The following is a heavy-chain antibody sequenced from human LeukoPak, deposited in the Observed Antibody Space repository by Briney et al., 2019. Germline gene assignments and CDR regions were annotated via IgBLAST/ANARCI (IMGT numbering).Heavy chain of an antibody. V-gene: IGHV4-59*01. CDR1: GGSISSFY. J-gene: IGHJ4*01. Sequence: PSETLSLPCPVSGGSISSFYWTLVRQPPGKGLECIGFIYYTGSTTYNPSLGSRVTISIDTSKNQFSLRLSSVTAADTAVYYCARGGWSVDYWGQGTLVTVSS. CDR3: ARGGWSVDY. D-gene: IGHD6-19*01. CDR2: IYYTGST.